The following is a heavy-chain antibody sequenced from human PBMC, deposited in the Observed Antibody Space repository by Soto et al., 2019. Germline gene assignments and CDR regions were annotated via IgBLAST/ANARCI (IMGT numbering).Heavy chain of an antibody. CDR3: VRPDSTGYYSH. V-gene: IGHV5-51*01. Sequence: PGESLKISCKGSGYSFTNYWIGWVRQMPGKGLEWMGIINPADSDTRYSPSFQGQVTVSLDKSISTAYLQRGSLKASDTAMYYCVRPDSTGYYSHWGQGTPVTVSS. CDR1: GYSFTNYW. CDR2: INPADSDT. J-gene: IGHJ4*02. D-gene: IGHD3-9*01.